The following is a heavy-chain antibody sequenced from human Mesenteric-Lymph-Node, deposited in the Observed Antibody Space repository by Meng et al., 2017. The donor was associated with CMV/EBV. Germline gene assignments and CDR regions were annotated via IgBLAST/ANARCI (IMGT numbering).Heavy chain of an antibody. CDR1: GASIISGCSY. V-gene: IGHV4-31*02. Sequence: VSGASIISGCSYWSWLRQHPGKGLEWIGYIYYSGSTYHNPSLKSRVSISVDTSKNQFSLKLSSVTAADTAVYYCARDRDGYNLFDYWGQGTLVTVSS. J-gene: IGHJ4*02. D-gene: IGHD5-24*01. CDR3: ARDRDGYNLFDY. CDR2: IYYSGST.